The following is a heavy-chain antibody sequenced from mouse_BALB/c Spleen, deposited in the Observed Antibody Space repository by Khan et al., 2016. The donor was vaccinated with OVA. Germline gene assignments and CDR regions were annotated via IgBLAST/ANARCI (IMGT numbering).Heavy chain of an antibody. Sequence: EVMLVESGGDVVKPGGSLKLSCAASGFTFSTYGMSWVRQTPDKRLEWVATVSTGGHYTYYPDTVKGRFTISRDNAKDTLYLQMSSLKSEDTAMFYCARLAYFYESEGFAYWGQGTLVTVSA. CDR1: GFTFSTYG. D-gene: IGHD2-12*01. CDR3: ARLAYFYESEGFAY. J-gene: IGHJ3*01. CDR2: VSTGGHYT. V-gene: IGHV5-6*02.